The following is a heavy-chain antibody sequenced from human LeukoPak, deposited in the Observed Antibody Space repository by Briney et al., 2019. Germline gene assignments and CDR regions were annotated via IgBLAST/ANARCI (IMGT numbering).Heavy chain of an antibody. J-gene: IGHJ4*02. D-gene: IGHD1-1*01. CDR2: INTDASST. Sequence: PGGSLRLSCAASGFTFSRYWMHWVRQAPGKGLVWVSRINTDASSTSYVDSVKGRFSISRDNAKNSLYLHMNSLRAEDTAVYYCARGTTGYWGQGALVTVSS. V-gene: IGHV3-74*01. CDR1: GFTFSRYW. CDR3: ARGTTGY.